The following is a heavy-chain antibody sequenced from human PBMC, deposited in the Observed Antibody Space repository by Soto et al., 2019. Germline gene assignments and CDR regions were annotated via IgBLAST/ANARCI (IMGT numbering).Heavy chain of an antibody. D-gene: IGHD2-15*01. Sequence: QVQLVQSGAEVKKPGSSVKVSCKASGGTFSSYAISWVRQAPGQELEWMGGLIPIFGTANYAQKFQGRVTMAADESTSTAYMELSRLRSEDTAVYYCARTYCSGGSCWKYSWSDPWGQGTLVTVSS. CDR1: GGTFSSYA. J-gene: IGHJ5*02. CDR3: ARTYCSGGSCWKYSWSDP. CDR2: LIPIFGTA. V-gene: IGHV1-69*12.